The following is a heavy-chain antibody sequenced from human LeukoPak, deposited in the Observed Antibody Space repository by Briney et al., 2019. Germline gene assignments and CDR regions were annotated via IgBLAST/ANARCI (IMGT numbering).Heavy chain of an antibody. J-gene: IGHJ3*02. Sequence: ASVKVSCKASGYTFTSYGISWVRQAPGQGLEWMGWISAYNGNTNYAQKLQGRVTMTTDTSTSTAYMELRSLRSDDTAVYYCARESRGHYDILTGYYINDAFGIWGQGTMVTVSS. CDR2: ISAYNGNT. D-gene: IGHD3-9*01. CDR1: GYTFTSYG. CDR3: ARESRGHYDILTGYYINDAFGI. V-gene: IGHV1-18*01.